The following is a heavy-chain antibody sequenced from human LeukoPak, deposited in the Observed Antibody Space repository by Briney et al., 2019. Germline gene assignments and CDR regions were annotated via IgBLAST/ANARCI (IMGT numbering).Heavy chain of an antibody. D-gene: IGHD2-2*01. Sequence: RRSLRLSCAASGFSFSSYWMSWVRQAPGGGRGWVANIKQDGSEKYYVDSVKGRLTISRDNAKNSLYLQMNSLRAEDTAVYYCARDFVVPAAIGYYYYYYGMDVWGQGTTVTVSS. CDR1: GFSFSSYW. CDR3: ARDFVVPAAIGYYYYYYGMDV. CDR2: IKQDGSEK. J-gene: IGHJ6*02. V-gene: IGHV3-7*01.